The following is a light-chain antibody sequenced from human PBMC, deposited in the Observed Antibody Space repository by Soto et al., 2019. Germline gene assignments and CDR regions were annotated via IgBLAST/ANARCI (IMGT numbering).Light chain of an antibody. CDR3: CSYTISATLL. V-gene: IGLV2-14*01. Sequence: QSALTQPASVSGSPGQSITISCSGPTNDIGGYNYVSWYQHHPGKVPKVIIYEVRNRPSGVSNRFSGSKSGNTASLTISGLQAEDEADYYCCSYTISATLLFGGGTKLTVL. CDR1: TNDIGGYNY. CDR2: EVR. J-gene: IGLJ3*02.